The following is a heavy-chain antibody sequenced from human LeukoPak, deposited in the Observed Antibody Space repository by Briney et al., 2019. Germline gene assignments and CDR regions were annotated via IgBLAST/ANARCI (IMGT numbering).Heavy chain of an antibody. CDR3: AKGSLGGLANNGDYSVSDY. D-gene: IGHD4-17*01. CDR1: GFIFSSFG. Sequence: SGGSLRLSCAASGFIFSSFGMHWVRQAPGKGLEWVAVISYYGSNKYYADSVKGRFTISRDNSKNTLYLQMNSLRTEDTAIYYCAKGSLGGLANNGDYSVSDYWGQGTLVTVSS. J-gene: IGHJ4*02. V-gene: IGHV3-30*18. CDR2: ISYYGSNK.